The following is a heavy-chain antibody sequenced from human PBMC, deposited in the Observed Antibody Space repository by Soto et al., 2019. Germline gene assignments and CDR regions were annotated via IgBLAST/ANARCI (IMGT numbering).Heavy chain of an antibody. CDR3: ARVVGYSYGYTSDYYYGMDV. CDR1: GGTFSSYA. D-gene: IGHD5-18*01. Sequence: SVKVSCKASGGTFSSYAISWVRQAPGQGLEWMGGIIPIFGTANYAQKFQGRVTITADESTSTAYMELSSLRSEDTAVYYCARVVGYSYGYTSDYYYGMDVWGQGTTVTV. J-gene: IGHJ6*02. CDR2: IIPIFGTA. V-gene: IGHV1-69*13.